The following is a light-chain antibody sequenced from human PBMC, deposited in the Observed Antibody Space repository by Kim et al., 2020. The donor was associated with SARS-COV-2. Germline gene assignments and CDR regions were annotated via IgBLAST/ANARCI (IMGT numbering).Light chain of an antibody. CDR2: WAS. CDR3: QQYYSNPRA. CDR1: QSLLYRSDKKNY. Sequence: ATINCKSSQSLLYRSDKKNYLAWFQQKPGQPPKLLISWASSWESGVPDRFSGSGSGTDFTLTISSLQAEDVAVYYCQQYYSNPRAFGQGTKVEIK. J-gene: IGKJ1*01. V-gene: IGKV4-1*01.